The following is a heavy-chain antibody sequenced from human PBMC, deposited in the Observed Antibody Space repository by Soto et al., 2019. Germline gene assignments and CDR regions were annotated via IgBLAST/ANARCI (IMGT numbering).Heavy chain of an antibody. J-gene: IGHJ4*02. V-gene: IGHV1-69*01. CDR3: ARGRDGSNYYFDY. D-gene: IGHD3-10*01. Sequence: QVQLVQSGAEVKKPGSSVKVSCKASGGTFSDSVTSWVRQAPGQGLEWMGGIVPIFGKANLAEKFQDRVTITADESTSTAYMELSRLRSEDTAVYYCARGRDGSNYYFDYWGQGTLVTVSS. CDR1: GGTFSDSV. CDR2: IVPIFGKA.